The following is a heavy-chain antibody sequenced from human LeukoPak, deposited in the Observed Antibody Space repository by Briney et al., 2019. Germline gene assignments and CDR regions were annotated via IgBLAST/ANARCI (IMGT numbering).Heavy chain of an antibody. V-gene: IGHV3-53*01. CDR1: GFTGNSYY. D-gene: IGHD3-10*01. Sequence: GGSLRLSCAASGFTGNSYYMNWVRQAPGQGLEWVANIYSGGGTHYADSVEGRFTISRDESKNTLYLQMNSLRAEDTAVYFCARGFGGELLGYYFDYWGQGTLVTVSS. CDR3: ARGFGGELLGYYFDY. J-gene: IGHJ4*02. CDR2: IYSGGGT.